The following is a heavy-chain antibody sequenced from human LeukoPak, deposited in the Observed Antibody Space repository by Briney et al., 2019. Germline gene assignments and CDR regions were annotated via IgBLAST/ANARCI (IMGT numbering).Heavy chain of an antibody. D-gene: IGHD3-10*01. J-gene: IGHJ6*02. V-gene: IGHV4-4*02. CDR1: GGSISSSNW. Sequence: SETLSLTCAVSGGSISSSNWWSWVRQPPGKGLEWIGEIYHSGSTNYNPSLKSRVTISVDTSKNQFSLKLSSVTAADTAVYYCARVRGREYYYGSGSPLNYYGMDVWGQGTTVTVSS. CDR2: IYHSGST. CDR3: ARVRGREYYYGSGSPLNYYGMDV.